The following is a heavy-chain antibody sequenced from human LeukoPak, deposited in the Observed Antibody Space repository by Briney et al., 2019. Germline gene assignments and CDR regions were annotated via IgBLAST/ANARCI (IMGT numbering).Heavy chain of an antibody. Sequence: GSSVKVSCKASGGTFSSYAISWVRQAPGQGLEWMGRIIPIFGTANYAQKFQVRVTITTDESTSTAYMELSSLRSEDTAVYYCARDLRGYSSGGLFGWFDPWGQGTLVTVSS. CDR3: ARDLRGYSSGGLFGWFDP. D-gene: IGHD6-19*01. V-gene: IGHV1-69*05. CDR1: GGTFSSYA. CDR2: IIPIFGTA. J-gene: IGHJ5*02.